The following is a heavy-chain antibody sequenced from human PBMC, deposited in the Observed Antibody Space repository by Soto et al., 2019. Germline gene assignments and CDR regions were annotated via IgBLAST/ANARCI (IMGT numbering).Heavy chain of an antibody. Sequence: SETLSLTCAVSGGSISSGGYSWSWIRQPPGKGLEWIGYIYHSGSTYYNPSLKSRVTISVDRSKNQFSLKLSSVTAADTAVYYCARVFLAAAGNWFDPWGQGTLVTVSS. J-gene: IGHJ5*02. V-gene: IGHV4-30-2*01. CDR1: GGSISSGGYS. D-gene: IGHD6-13*01. CDR2: IYHSGST. CDR3: ARVFLAAAGNWFDP.